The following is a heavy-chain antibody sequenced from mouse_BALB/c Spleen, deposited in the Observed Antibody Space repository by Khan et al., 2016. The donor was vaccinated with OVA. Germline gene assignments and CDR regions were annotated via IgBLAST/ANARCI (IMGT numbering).Heavy chain of an antibody. V-gene: IGHV5-6*01. Sequence: EVELVESGGDLVKPGGSLKLSCAASVFTFSTYAMSWVRQTPDKRLEWVATISSGGDYIYYPDSVKGRFTISRDNANNTLYLQMSSLRSEDTAMYYCARHNYGPFAYWGQGTLVTVSA. CDR3: ARHNYGPFAY. D-gene: IGHD1-1*01. J-gene: IGHJ3*01. CDR1: VFTFSTYA. CDR2: ISSGGDYI.